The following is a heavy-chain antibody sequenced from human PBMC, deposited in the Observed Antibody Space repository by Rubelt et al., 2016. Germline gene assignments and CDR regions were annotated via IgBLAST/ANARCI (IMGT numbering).Heavy chain of an antibody. J-gene: IGHJ3*02. CDR1: GYTFTNYG. CDR3: ARDLLGSTSQDI. CDR2: INPNGGGP. Sequence: QIHLVQSGAEVKKPGASVKVSCKASGYTFTNYGISWVRQAPGQGLEWMGRINPNGGGPDYAQRFQSRVTMTRDTSISSAYMELSRLISDDTAVYYCARDLLGSTSQDIWGRGTMVTVSS. V-gene: IGHV1-2*06. D-gene: IGHD2-2*01.